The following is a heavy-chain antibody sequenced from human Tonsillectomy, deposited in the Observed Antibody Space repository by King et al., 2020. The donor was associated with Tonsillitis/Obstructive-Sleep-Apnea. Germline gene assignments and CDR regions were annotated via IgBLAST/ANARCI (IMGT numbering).Heavy chain of an antibody. V-gene: IGHV4-31*03. J-gene: IGHJ4*02. Sequence: LQLQESGPGLVKPSQTLSLTCTVSGGSISSGGYYWSWIRQHPGRGLEWIGYIYYSGSTYYNPSLKSRVTISVDTSKNQFSLKLSSVTAADTAVYYCARVIRSSGYYFDYWGQGTLVTVSS. CDR2: IYYSGST. D-gene: IGHD3-22*01. CDR3: ARVIRSSGYYFDY. CDR1: GGSISSGGYY.